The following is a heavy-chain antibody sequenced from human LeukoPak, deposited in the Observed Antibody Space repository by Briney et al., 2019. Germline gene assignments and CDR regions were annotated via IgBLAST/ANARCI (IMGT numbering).Heavy chain of an antibody. D-gene: IGHD3-22*01. CDR2: INPNSGGT. Sequence: ASVKVSCKASGYTFTSYYMHWVRQAPGQGLEWMGRINPNSGGTNYAQKFQGRVTMTRDTSISTAYMELSRLRSDDTAVYYCASSLYYYDSSGPNWFDPWGQGTLVTVSS. CDR3: ASSLYYYDSSGPNWFDP. J-gene: IGHJ5*02. CDR1: GYTFTSYY. V-gene: IGHV1-2*06.